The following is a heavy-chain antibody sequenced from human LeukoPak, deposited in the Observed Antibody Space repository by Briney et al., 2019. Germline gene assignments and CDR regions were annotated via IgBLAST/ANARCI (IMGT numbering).Heavy chain of an antibody. CDR3: AKDLLNWEFDY. CDR1: GFSFTNNA. CDR2: SGSDGGT. Sequence: GGSLRLSCAASGFSFTNNAMSWVRQAPGKGLEWVSASGSDGGTYYADPVKGRFTISRDNSKNTLYLQMNSLRAEDTAVYYCAKDLLNWEFDYWGQGTLVTVSS. D-gene: IGHD7-27*01. J-gene: IGHJ4*02. V-gene: IGHV3-23*01.